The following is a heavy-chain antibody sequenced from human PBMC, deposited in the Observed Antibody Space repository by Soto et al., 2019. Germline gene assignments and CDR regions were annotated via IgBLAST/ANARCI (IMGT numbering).Heavy chain of an antibody. Sequence: SETLSLTCAVYGGAFRGYYWSWIRQPPGKGLEWLGEINDSRSTNYNPSLKSQITISLDTSKKEISLRLSSVTAADTAVYYCARETGTYCTGESRYPFGPWRQGAMVT. V-gene: IGHV4-34*01. D-gene: IGHD2-8*02. CDR1: GGAFRGYY. CDR2: INDSRST. J-gene: IGHJ5*02. CDR3: ARETGTYCTGESRYPFGP.